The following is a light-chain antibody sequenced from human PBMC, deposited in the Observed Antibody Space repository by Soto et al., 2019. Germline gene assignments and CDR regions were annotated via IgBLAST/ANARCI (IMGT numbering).Light chain of an antibody. V-gene: IGKV3-15*01. CDR1: QSVSSN. J-gene: IGKJ1*01. CDR3: QQYNNWPPM. Sequence: EIVMTQSPATLSVSPGERATLSSRASQSVSSNLAWYQQKPGQAPRLLIYGASTRATGIPARFSGSGSGTEFTLTISSLQSEDFAVYYCQQYNNWPPMFGQGTKVEIK. CDR2: GAS.